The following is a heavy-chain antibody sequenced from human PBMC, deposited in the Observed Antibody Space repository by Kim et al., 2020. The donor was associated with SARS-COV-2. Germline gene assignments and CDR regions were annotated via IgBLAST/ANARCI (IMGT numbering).Heavy chain of an antibody. V-gene: IGHV3-30*04. CDR1: GFTFSSYA. J-gene: IGHJ4*02. D-gene: IGHD3-22*01. CDR2: ISYDGSNK. Sequence: GGSLRLSCAASGFTFSSYAMHWVRQAPGKGLEWVAVISYDGSNKYYADSVKGRFTISRDNSKNTLYLQMNSLRAEDTAVYYCARVATTHYYDSSGYFDYWGQGTLVTVSS. CDR3: ARVATTHYYDSSGYFDY.